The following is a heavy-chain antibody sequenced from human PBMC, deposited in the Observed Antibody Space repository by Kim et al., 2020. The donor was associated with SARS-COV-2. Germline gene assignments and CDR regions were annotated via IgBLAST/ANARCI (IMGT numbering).Heavy chain of an antibody. Sequence: GGSLRLSCAASGFTFNSFWMHWVRQVPGKGLVWVSRINSDASSTSYADSVKGRFTISRDNARNTLYLQMNSLRAEDTAVQYCVAVRLGFDYWGQGTLVTVSS. CDR3: VAVRLGFDY. CDR2: INSDASST. J-gene: IGHJ4*02. CDR1: GFTFNSFW. V-gene: IGHV3-74*01. D-gene: IGHD4-17*01.